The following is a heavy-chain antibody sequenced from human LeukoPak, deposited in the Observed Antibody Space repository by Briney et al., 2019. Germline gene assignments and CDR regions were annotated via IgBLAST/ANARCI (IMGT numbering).Heavy chain of an antibody. D-gene: IGHD2-15*01. J-gene: IGHJ4*02. Sequence: GGSLRLSCAASGFTFSSYAMSWVRQAPGKGLEWVSAISGSGGSTYYADSVKGRFTISRDNSKNTLYLQMNSLRAEDTAVYYCAKDHLGYCSGGSCPNDCWGPGNLVTVSS. CDR1: GFTFSSYA. V-gene: IGHV3-23*01. CDR2: ISGSGGST. CDR3: AKDHLGYCSGGSCPNDC.